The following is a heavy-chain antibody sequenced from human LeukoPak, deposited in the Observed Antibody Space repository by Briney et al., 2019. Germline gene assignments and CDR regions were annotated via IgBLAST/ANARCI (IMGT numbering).Heavy chain of an antibody. V-gene: IGHV4-4*07. CDR2: IYTSGST. CDR3: ARVAFPWYFDY. CDR1: GGSFSTYY. Sequence: SETLSLTCTVSGGSFSTYYWSWIRQPAGKGLEWIGHIYTSGSTDYNPSLKSRVTMSVDTSKNQFSLKLSSVTAADTAVYYCARVAFPWYFDYWGQGTLVTVSS. J-gene: IGHJ4*02.